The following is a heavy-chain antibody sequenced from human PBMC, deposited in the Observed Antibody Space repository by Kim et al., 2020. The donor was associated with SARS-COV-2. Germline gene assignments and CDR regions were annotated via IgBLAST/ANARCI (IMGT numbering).Heavy chain of an antibody. Sequence: SGPTLVNPTQTLTLTCTFSGFSLSPSGMCVSWIRQPPGKALEWLALIDWDDDKYYSTSLKTRLTISKDTSKNQVVLTMTNMDPVDTATYYCARTRVEMATMVVYYYGMDVWGQGTTVTVSS. D-gene: IGHD2-15*01. CDR2: IDWDDDK. CDR1: GFSLSPSGMC. J-gene: IGHJ6*02. CDR3: ARTRVEMATMVVYYYGMDV. V-gene: IGHV2-70*01.